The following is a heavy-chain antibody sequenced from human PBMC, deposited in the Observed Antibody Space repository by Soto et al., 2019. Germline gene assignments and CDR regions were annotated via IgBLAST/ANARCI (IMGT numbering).Heavy chain of an antibody. CDR2: ISGGGGGT. CDR3: AKTGGPASYYLFAY. CDR1: GFTFPSYA. D-gene: IGHD3-10*01. Sequence: GSLRLSCAASGFTFPSYAMNWVRQAPGQGLEWVSTISGGGGGTDYADSAKGRFIISRDNSKNTLYLQMNSLRAEDTAVYYCAKTGGPASYYLFAYWCQATSVSVSS. J-gene: IGHJ4*02. V-gene: IGHV3-23*01.